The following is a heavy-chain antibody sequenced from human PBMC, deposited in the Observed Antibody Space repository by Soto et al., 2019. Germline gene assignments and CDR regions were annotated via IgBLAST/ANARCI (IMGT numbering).Heavy chain of an antibody. D-gene: IGHD3-22*01. V-gene: IGHV1-69*12. CDR3: AREADPQYYYDSSGYSTANWFDP. CDR1: GGTFSSYA. J-gene: IGHJ5*02. CDR2: IIPIFGTA. Sequence: QVQLVQSGAEVKKPGSSVKVSCKASGGTFSSYAISWVRQAPGQGLEWMGGIIPIFGTANYAQKFQGRVTITADESTSTAYMEPSSLRSEDTAVYYCAREADPQYYYDSSGYSTANWFDPWGQGTLVTVSS.